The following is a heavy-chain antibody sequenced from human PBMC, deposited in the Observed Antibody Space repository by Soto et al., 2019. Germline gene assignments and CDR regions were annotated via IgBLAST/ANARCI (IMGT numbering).Heavy chain of an antibody. CDR1: GFTFSSYA. J-gene: IGHJ6*02. Sequence: PGGSLRLSCAASGFTFSSYAMSWVRQAPGKGLEWVSAISGSGGSTYYADSVKGRFTISRDNSKNTLYLQMNSLRAEDTAVYYCAKDQRYYDSSGLYYYYYGMDVWGQGTTVTVSS. D-gene: IGHD3-22*01. CDR2: ISGSGGST. V-gene: IGHV3-23*01. CDR3: AKDQRYYDSSGLYYYYYGMDV.